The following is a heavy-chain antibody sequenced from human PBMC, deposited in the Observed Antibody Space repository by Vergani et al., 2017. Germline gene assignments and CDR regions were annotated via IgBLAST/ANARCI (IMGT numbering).Heavy chain of an antibody. V-gene: IGHV1-46*03. D-gene: IGHD3-22*01. CDR1: GANFGSFG. CDR3: TRGWYYDSIAYWAY. J-gene: IGHJ4*02. CDR2: INPSGGST. Sequence: VQLVQSGAEMKKPGSSVKVSCKSSGANFGSFGFSWVRQAPGQGLEWMGIINPSGGSTSYAQKFQGRVTMTRDTSTSTVYMELSSLRSEDTAVYYCTRGWYYDSIAYWAYWGQGTLVTVSS.